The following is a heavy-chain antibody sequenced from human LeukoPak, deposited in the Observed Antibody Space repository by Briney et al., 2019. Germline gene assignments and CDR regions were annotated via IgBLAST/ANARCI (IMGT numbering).Heavy chain of an antibody. J-gene: IGHJ4*02. V-gene: IGHV5-51*01. D-gene: IGHD4-17*01. CDR3: ARGDYGDFRVFYTLFDY. CDR2: IYPGYSDT. CDR1: GYILTNNW. Sequence: GESLKISCKVSGYILTNNWIGWVRQVPGKGLEWMGLIYPGYSDTRYSPSFQGQVTISADKSISTAYLQWSSLKASDTAMYYCARGDYGDFRVFYTLFDYWGQGTLVTVSS.